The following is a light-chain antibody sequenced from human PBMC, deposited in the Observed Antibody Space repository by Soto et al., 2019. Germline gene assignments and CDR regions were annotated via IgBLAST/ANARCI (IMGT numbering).Light chain of an antibody. CDR1: QSLVYTNGNTY. Sequence: DVVMTQSPLSLPVTVGQPASISCRSSQSLVYTNGNTYLNWFQQRPGQSPRRLIYKVSNRDSGVPDRFSGGGSGADFTLTISRGGAEDGGVYYCMQGTHWPRTFGQGTRVEIK. V-gene: IGKV2-30*01. CDR2: KVS. CDR3: MQGTHWPRT. J-gene: IGKJ1*01.